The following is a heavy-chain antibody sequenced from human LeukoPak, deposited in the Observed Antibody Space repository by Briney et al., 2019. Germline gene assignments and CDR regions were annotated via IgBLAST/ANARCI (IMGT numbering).Heavy chain of an antibody. Sequence: ASVKVSCKASGGTFSSYAISWVRQAPGQGLEWMGGIIPIFGTANYAQKFQGRVTITADESTSTAYMELSSLRSEDTAVYYCATEGSRYCSGGSCYPWGQGTLVTVSS. V-gene: IGHV1-69*13. J-gene: IGHJ5*02. CDR2: IIPIFGTA. CDR3: ATEGSRYCSGGSCYP. CDR1: GGTFSSYA. D-gene: IGHD2-15*01.